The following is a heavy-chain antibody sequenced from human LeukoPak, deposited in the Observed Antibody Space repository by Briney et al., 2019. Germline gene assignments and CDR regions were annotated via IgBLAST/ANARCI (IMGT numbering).Heavy chain of an antibody. CDR2: IIPIFGTA. D-gene: IGHD5-18*01. J-gene: IGHJ5*02. V-gene: IGHV1-69*01. CDR3: ARDQASIQLWLHRFDP. Sequence: SVKVSCKASGGTFSSYAISWVRQAPGQGLEWMGGIIPIFGTANYAQKFQGRVTITADESTSTAYMELSSLRAEDTAVYYCARDQASIQLWLHRFDPWGQGTLVTVSS. CDR1: GGTFSSYA.